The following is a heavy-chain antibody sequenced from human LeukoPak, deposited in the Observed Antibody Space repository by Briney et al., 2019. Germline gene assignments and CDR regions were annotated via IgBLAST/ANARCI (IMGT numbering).Heavy chain of an antibody. CDR2: ISSSGSTK. Sequence: GGSLRLTCGASGITFSSYSMNWVRQAPGKGLEWVSYISSSGSTKYYADSVKGRFTISRDNARNSLYLQMNSLRAEDTAVYFCARGGLSIMGYWGQGTLVTVSS. D-gene: IGHD2/OR15-2a*01. V-gene: IGHV3-48*01. CDR1: GITFSSYS. CDR3: ARGGLSIMGY. J-gene: IGHJ4*02.